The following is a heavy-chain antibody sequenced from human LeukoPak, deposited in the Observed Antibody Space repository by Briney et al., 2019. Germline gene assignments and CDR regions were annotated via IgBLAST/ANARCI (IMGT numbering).Heavy chain of an antibody. D-gene: IGHD3-22*01. Sequence: GGSLRLSCAASGFTVSSNYMNWVRQAPGKGLEWVSSISSSSSYIYYADSVKGRFTISRDNAKNSLYLQMNSLRAEDTAVYYCARGDYYDSSGPSDYWGQGTLVTVSS. CDR3: ARGDYYDSSGPSDY. CDR2: ISSSSSYI. CDR1: GFTVSSNY. V-gene: IGHV3-21*01. J-gene: IGHJ4*02.